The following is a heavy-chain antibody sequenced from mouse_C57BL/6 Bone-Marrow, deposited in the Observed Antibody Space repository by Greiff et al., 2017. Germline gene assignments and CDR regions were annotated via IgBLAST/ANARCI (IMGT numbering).Heavy chain of an antibody. CDR1: GFTFSSYA. D-gene: IGHD2-12*01. V-gene: IGHV5-4*01. Sequence: EVQRVESGGGLVKPGGSLKLSCAASGFTFSSYAMSWVRQTPEKRLEWVATISAGGSYTYYPDNVKGRFTISRDNAKNNLYLQMSHLKSEDTAMYYCARAYYTLYAMDYWGQGTSVTVSS. CDR3: ARAYYTLYAMDY. J-gene: IGHJ4*01. CDR2: ISAGGSYT.